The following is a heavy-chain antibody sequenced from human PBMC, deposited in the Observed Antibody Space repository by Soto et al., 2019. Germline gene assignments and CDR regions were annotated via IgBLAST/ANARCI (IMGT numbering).Heavy chain of an antibody. CDR2: IYRTGST. CDR1: GGSIASHNYY. J-gene: IGHJ4*02. Sequence: SETLSLTCNVSGGSIASHNYYGAWVRQPPGQGLEWIGEIYRTGSTNYNPSLKSRVTISLDKSENQFSLKVTSLTAADTAVYYCASRDPGTSVDYWGQGTLVTVSS. D-gene: IGHD1-7*01. V-gene: IGHV4-39*07. CDR3: ASRDPGTSVDY.